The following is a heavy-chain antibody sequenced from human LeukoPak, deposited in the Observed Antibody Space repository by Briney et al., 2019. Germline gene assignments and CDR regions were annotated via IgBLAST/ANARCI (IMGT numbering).Heavy chain of an antibody. Sequence: GGSLRLSCAASGFTFSSYWMSWVRQAPGKGLEWVANIKQDGSEKYYVDSVKGRFTISRDNAKNSLYLQMNSLSAEDTAVYYCARGYCSSTSCPEGDAFDIWGQGTMVTVSS. CDR2: IKQDGSEK. V-gene: IGHV3-7*01. CDR3: ARGYCSSTSCPEGDAFDI. CDR1: GFTFSSYW. D-gene: IGHD2-2*01. J-gene: IGHJ3*02.